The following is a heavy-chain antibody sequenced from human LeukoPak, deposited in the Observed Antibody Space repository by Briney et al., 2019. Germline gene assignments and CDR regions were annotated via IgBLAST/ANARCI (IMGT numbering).Heavy chain of an antibody. CDR2: IYYSGST. J-gene: IGHJ4*02. V-gene: IGHV4-61*01. CDR3: ARDGDTYYFDY. CDR1: GGSISSSSYY. Sequence: SETLSLTCTVSGGSISSSSYYWGWIRQPPGKGLEWIGYIYYSGSTNYNPSLKSRVTISVDTSKNQFSLKLSSVTAADTAVYYCARDGDTYYFDYWGQGTLVTVSS.